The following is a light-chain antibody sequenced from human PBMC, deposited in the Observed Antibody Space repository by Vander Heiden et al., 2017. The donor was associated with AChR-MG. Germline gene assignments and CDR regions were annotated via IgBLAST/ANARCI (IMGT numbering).Light chain of an antibody. J-gene: IGLJ2*01. CDR1: SSDDGGYNY. CDR2: KVI. V-gene: IGLV2-14*01. CDR3: SSYTSSSTVV. Sequence: QSALTQPASVSGSPGQAITISCTGTSSDDGGYNYVSWYQQHPGKAPKLMIYKVINRPSGVSNRFSGSKSGNTASLTISGLQAEDEADYYCSSYTSSSTVVFGGGTKLTVL.